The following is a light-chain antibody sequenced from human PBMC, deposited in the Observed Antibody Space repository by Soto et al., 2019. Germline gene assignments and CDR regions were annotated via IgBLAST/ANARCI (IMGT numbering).Light chain of an antibody. Sequence: EIVLTQSPGILSLSPGERATLSCRASQSVINDFLAWYQQKPGQAPRLLIYGASTRATDVPDRFSGSGSGADFTLTISRLEPEDFAVYYCQQYGSSPITFGQGTRLEIK. CDR1: QSVINDF. V-gene: IGKV3-20*01. CDR2: GAS. CDR3: QQYGSSPIT. J-gene: IGKJ5*01.